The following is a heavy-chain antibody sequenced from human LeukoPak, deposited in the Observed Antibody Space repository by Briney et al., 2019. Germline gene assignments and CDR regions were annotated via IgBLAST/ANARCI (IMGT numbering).Heavy chain of an antibody. CDR3: ARGDYFDSSAYFGVIFDY. CDR1: GGTHSSYA. J-gene: IGHJ4*02. Sequence: ASVKVSCKASGGTHSSYAISWVRQAPGQGLEWMGRIIPIFGTSIYAQRFQGRLTIITDESTTTAYMELRSLRSEDTAVYYCARGDYFDSSAYFGVIFDYWGQGTLVTVSS. V-gene: IGHV1-69*05. CDR2: IIPIFGTS. D-gene: IGHD3-22*01.